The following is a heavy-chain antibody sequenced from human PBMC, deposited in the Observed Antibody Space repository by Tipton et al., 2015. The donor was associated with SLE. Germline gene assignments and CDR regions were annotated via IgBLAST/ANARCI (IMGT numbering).Heavy chain of an antibody. CDR2: ISSSSSYI. Sequence: SLRLSCAASGFTFSSYNMNWVRQAPGKGLEWVSFISSSSSYIYYADSVKGRFTISRDNAKNSLYLQMNSLRAEDTAVYYCARAPDFWSGKNAFDIWGQGTMVTVSS. J-gene: IGHJ3*02. CDR1: GFTFSSYN. CDR3: ARAPDFWSGKNAFDI. V-gene: IGHV3-21*01. D-gene: IGHD3-3*01.